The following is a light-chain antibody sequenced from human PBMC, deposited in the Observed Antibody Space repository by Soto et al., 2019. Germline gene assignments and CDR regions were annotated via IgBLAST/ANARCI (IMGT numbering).Light chain of an antibody. V-gene: IGKV3-20*01. CDR3: QQYGSSPWT. CDR2: GAS. Sequence: EIVLTQSPSTLSLSPGERATLFCRASQSVSSSYLAWYQQKPGQAPRLLISGASDRATGIPDRFSGSGSGTDFTLTISRLEPEDFAVYSCQQYGSSPWTFGQGTKVEIK. CDR1: QSVSSSY. J-gene: IGKJ1*01.